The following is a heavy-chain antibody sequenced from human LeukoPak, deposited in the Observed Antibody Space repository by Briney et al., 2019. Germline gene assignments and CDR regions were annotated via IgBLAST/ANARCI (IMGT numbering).Heavy chain of an antibody. CDR1: ADSLGSHY. J-gene: IGHJ4*02. CDR2: IYGSGST. Sequence: SETMSLSGTVSADSLGSHYWSWIRQPPGKVMEWIGYIYGSGSTHYDPSLRSRVTISEDTSKNQFSLKLTSVTAADTAVYYCARNVGWNSHDSWGQGTLVTVSS. CDR3: ARNVGWNSHDS. D-gene: IGHD1-7*01. V-gene: IGHV4-59*08.